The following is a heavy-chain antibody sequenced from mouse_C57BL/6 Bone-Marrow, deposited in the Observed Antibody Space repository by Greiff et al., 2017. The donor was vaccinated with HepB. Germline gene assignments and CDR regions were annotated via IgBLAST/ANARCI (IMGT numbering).Heavy chain of an antibody. D-gene: IGHD2-3*01. CDR2: INPSTGGT. J-gene: IGHJ3*01. V-gene: IGHV1-42*01. CDR3: APREKNGYYPSY. Sequence: VQLQQSGPELVKPGASVKISCKASGYSFTGYYMNWVKQSPEKSLEWIGEINPSTGGTTYNQKFKAKATLTVDKSTSTAYMQLKSLTSEDSAVYYCAPREKNGYYPSYWGQGTLVTVSA. CDR1: GYSFTGYY.